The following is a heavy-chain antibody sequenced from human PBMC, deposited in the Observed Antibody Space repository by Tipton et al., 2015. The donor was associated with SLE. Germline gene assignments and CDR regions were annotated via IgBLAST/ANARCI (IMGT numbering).Heavy chain of an antibody. Sequence: SPRLSCAASGFTFSSYAMSWVRQAPGKGLEWVSAISGSGGSTYYADSVKGRFTISRDNSKNTLYLQMNSLRAEDTAVYYCAKDPAYYYDSSGYYYFDYWGQGTLVTVSS. CDR1: GFTFSSYA. CDR2: ISGSGGST. V-gene: IGHV3-23*01. D-gene: IGHD3-22*01. CDR3: AKDPAYYYDSSGYYYFDY. J-gene: IGHJ4*02.